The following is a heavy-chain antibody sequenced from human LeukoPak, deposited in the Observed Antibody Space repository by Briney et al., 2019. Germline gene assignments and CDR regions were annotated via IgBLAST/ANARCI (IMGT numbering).Heavy chain of an antibody. CDR2: INSDGINT. V-gene: IGHV3-74*01. D-gene: IGHD3-22*01. CDR1: GFTFRNYW. J-gene: IGHJ5*02. CDR3: ARDLGQYYDTSDNWFDP. Sequence: GGSLRLSCAASGFTFRNYWMHRVRQAPGKGLVWVSRINSDGINTSYADSVKGRFTISRDNAKNTLNLQMNSLRAEDTAVYYCARDLGQYYDTSDNWFDPWGQGTLVTVSS.